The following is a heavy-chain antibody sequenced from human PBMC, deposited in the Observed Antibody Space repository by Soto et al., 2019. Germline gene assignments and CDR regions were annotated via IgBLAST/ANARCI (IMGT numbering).Heavy chain of an antibody. J-gene: IGHJ4*02. CDR1: GFTFSNAW. CDR2: IKSKTDGGTT. V-gene: IGHV3-15*01. CDR3: TTVSITTKGKDFDY. Sequence: EVQLVESGGGLVKPGGSLRLSCAASGFTFSNAWMSWVRQAPGKGLEWVGRIKSKTDGGTTDYAAPVKGRFTISRDDSKNTLYLQLNSLKTEDTAVYYCTTVSITTKGKDFDYWGQGTLVTVSS. D-gene: IGHD1-1*01.